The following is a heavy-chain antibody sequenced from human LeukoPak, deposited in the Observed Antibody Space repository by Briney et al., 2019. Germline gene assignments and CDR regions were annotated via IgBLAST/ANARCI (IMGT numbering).Heavy chain of an antibody. V-gene: IGHV3-21*01. CDR1: GFTFSSYA. J-gene: IGHJ4*02. CDR3: VRDPQDVFQTTYLDY. D-gene: IGHD1-14*01. CDR2: ISSSSSYI. Sequence: GGSLRLFCAASGFTFSSYAMSWVRQAPGKGLEWVSSISSSSSYIYYADSVKGRFTISRDNSKNTVYLQMTSLRPEDTALYFCVRDPQDVFQTTYLDYWGQGTLVTVSS.